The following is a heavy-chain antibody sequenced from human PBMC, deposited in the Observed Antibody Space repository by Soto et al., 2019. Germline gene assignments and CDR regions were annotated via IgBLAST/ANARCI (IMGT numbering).Heavy chain of an antibody. CDR1: GYTFTSYG. J-gene: IGHJ4*02. D-gene: IGHD3-16*02. Sequence: ASVKVSCKXSGYTFTSYGISWVRQAPGQGLEWMGWISAYNGNTNYAQKLQGRVTMTTDTSTSTAYMELRSLRSDDTAVYYCARHDYDYAWGSYRSEGVDYWGQGTLVTVSS. CDR2: ISAYNGNT. V-gene: IGHV1-18*04. CDR3: ARHDYDYAWGSYRSEGVDY.